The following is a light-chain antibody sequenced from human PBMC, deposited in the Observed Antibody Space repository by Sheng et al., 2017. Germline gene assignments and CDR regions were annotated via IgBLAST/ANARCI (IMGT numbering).Light chain of an antibody. CDR3: QSYDSSLSGSV. CDR2: GNS. J-gene: IGLJ2*01. Sequence: QSVLTQPPSVSGAPGQRVTISCTGSSSNFGAGYDVHWYQQVPGTAPKVLIYGNSNRPSGVPDRFSGSKSGTSASLAITGLQAEDEADYYCQSYDSSLSGSVFGGGTKLTVL. CDR1: SSNFGAGYD. V-gene: IGLV1-40*01.